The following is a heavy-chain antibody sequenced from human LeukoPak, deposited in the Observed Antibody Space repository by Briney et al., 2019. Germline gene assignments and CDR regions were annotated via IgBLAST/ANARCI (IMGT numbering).Heavy chain of an antibody. D-gene: IGHD1-26*01. CDR2: IYFSGKT. V-gene: IGHV4-39*07. J-gene: IGHJ4*02. Sequence: SETLSLICSVSGGSISNSPYFWNWIRQPPGKGPEWIGNIYFSGKTNYNPSLRSRVTISVDTSKDQFSLKVNSMTAADTAVYYCARGVGATADYWGKGTLVTIAS. CDR3: ARGVGATADY. CDR1: GGSISNSPYF.